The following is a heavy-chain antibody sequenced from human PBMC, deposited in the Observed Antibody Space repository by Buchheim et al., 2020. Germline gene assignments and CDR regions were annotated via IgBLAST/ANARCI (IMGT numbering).Heavy chain of an antibody. J-gene: IGHJ4*02. V-gene: IGHV4-59*01. D-gene: IGHD3-10*01. CDR2: IYYSGNT. CDR3: AREFYGRGYDS. CDR1: GGSISSYY. Sequence: QVQLQESGPGLVKPSETLSLTCTLSGGSISSYYWNWIRQPPGKGLEWIGYIYYSGNTNYNSSLKTRVTISVDTSKNEFSLQLNSVTAADTAVYYCAREFYGRGYDSWGQG.